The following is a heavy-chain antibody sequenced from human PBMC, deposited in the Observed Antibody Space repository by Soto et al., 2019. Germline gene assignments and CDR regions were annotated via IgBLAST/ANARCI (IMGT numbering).Heavy chain of an antibody. V-gene: IGHV1-46*01. D-gene: IGHD3-3*01. J-gene: IGHJ4*02. CDR3: AARGVVRPHYCDY. CDR1: GYTFTSYY. CDR2: INPSGGST. Sequence: QVQLVQSGAEVKKPGASVKVSCKASGYTFTSYYMHWVRQAPGQGLEWMGIINPSGGSTSYAQKFQGRVTITREASTSTVYVELSSVRSEDTAVYYCAARGVVRPHYCDYWGQGTLVTVSS.